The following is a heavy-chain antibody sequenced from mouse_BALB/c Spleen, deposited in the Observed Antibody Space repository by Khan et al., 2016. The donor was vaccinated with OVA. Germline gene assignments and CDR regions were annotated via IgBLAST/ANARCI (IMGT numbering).Heavy chain of an antibody. CDR3: KRHGYVAWFTY. CDR1: GYSFTSYY. V-gene: IGHV1S135*01. D-gene: IGHD2-2*01. Sequence: VQLKQSGPELMKPGASVKISCKASGYSFTSYYTHWLMESHGKSLLWFGYIVPFSGGTTYNQKFKGKATLTVDKSSSTAYILLSNLTSEDSAVYYCKRHGYVAWFTYWGQGTLVTVSA. J-gene: IGHJ3*01. CDR2: IVPFSGGT.